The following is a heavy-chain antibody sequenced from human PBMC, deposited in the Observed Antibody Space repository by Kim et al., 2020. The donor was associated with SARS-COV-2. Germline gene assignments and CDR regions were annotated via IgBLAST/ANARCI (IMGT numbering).Heavy chain of an antibody. J-gene: IGHJ4*02. Sequence: GGSLRLSCAASGFTFNNYWMSWVRQAPGKGLEWVANLNQDGSVKYYVDSVKGRFTFSRDNAKNLVYLQMDSLRADDTAVYYCARIGYSSSSFDYWGQGTLVTVSS. CDR3: ARIGYSSSSFDY. CDR1: GFTFNNYW. V-gene: IGHV3-7*01. CDR2: LNQDGSVK. D-gene: IGHD6-6*01.